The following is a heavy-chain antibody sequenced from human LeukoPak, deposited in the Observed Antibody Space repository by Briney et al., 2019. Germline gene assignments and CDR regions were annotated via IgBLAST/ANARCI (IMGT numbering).Heavy chain of an antibody. D-gene: IGHD2-2*01. Sequence: PGGSLRLSCAAAGCTFSSYGLHWVRQAPGKGLEWIGIIYGSGSTNHNPSLKSRVTISVDTSKNQFSLKLSSVTAADTAVYYCARARWGYDPYFDYWGQGTLVTVSS. V-gene: IGHV4-34*01. J-gene: IGHJ4*02. CDR2: IYGSGST. CDR1: GCTFSSYG. CDR3: ARARWGYDPYFDY.